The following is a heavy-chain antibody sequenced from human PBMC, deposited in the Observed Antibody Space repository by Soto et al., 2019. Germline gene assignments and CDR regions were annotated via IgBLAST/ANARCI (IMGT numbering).Heavy chain of an antibody. V-gene: IGHV1-69*06. CDR3: AAELGRGNTAY. J-gene: IGHJ4*02. CDR2: IVPNVGTV. CDR1: GGTLSSFINYP. Sequence: SVKVSCKASGGTLSSFINYPINWVRQAPGQGLEWMGGIVPNVGTVNYAQKFQGRVTITADKSTGTAYMEVSSLRSEDTALYYCAAELGRGNTAYWGQGTLVTVSS. D-gene: IGHD1-7*01.